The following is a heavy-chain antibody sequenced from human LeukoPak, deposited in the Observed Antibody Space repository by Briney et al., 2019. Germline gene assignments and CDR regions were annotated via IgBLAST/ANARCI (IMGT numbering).Heavy chain of an antibody. J-gene: IGHJ4*02. CDR2: ISSSSSYI. D-gene: IGHD4-17*01. Sequence: GGSLRLSCAASGFTFSSYSMNWVRQAPGKGLEWVSSISSSSSYIYYADSVKGRFTISRDNAKNSLYLQMNSLRAEDTAVYYCARDSHDYGDYAPLDYWGQGTLVTVSS. CDR3: ARDSHDYGDYAPLDY. CDR1: GFTFSSYS. V-gene: IGHV3-21*01.